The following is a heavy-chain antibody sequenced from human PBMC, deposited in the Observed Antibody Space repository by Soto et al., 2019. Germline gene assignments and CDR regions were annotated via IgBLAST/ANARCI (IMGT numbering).Heavy chain of an antibody. Sequence: EVQLVESGGGLVKPGGSLRLSPAAPGFTFSSYSMNWVRQAPGKGLEWVSSISSSSSYIYYADSVKGRFTISRDNAKNSLYLQMNSLRAEDTAVYYCARDAGIRDGMDVWGQGTTVTVSS. CDR2: ISSSSSYI. D-gene: IGHD1-20*01. CDR3: ARDAGIRDGMDV. CDR1: GFTFSSYS. V-gene: IGHV3-21*01. J-gene: IGHJ6*02.